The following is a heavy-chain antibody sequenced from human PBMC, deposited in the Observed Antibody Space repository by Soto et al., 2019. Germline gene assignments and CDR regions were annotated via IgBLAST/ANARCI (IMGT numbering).Heavy chain of an antibody. CDR3: ATTTMTTVTTSTYYYGMDV. Sequence: PGGSLRLSCAASGFTFSDHYMDWVRQAPGKGLEWVGRTRNKANSYTTEYAASVKGRFTISRDDSKNSLYLQMNSLKTEDTAVYYCATTTMTTVTTSTYYYGMDVWGQGTTVTVSS. CDR2: TRNKANSYTT. V-gene: IGHV3-72*01. CDR1: GFTFSDHY. J-gene: IGHJ6*02. D-gene: IGHD4-4*01.